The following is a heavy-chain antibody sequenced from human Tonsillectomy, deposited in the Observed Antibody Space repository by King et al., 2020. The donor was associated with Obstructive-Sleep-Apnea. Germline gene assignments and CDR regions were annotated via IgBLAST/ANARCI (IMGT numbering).Heavy chain of an antibody. CDR2: IKEDGSEI. V-gene: IGHV3-7*01. CDR1: EFFFSHPW. J-gene: IGHJ3*02. CDR3: ARGLVSSPWAFDI. D-gene: IGHD3-9*01. Sequence: VQLVESGGGLVQPGGSLRLSCAASEFFFSHPWMTWVRQAPGRGLEWGANIKEDGSEIYYLDSVKGRFTISRDNAKNSLYLQMNSLRAEDTAVYYCARGLVSSPWAFDIWGQGTMVTVSS.